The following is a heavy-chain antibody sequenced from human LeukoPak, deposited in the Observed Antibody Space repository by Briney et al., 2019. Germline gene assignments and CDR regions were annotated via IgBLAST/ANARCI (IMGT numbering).Heavy chain of an antibody. CDR3: ARVTWQQLSYAFDI. Sequence: SETLSLTCTVSGGSISSYYWSWIRQPPGKGLEWIGCIYTSGSTNYNPSLKSRVTMSVDTSKNQFSLKLSSVTAADTAVYYCARVTWQQLSYAFDIWGQGTMVTVSS. V-gene: IGHV4-4*07. CDR1: GGSISSYY. J-gene: IGHJ3*02. CDR2: IYTSGST. D-gene: IGHD6-13*01.